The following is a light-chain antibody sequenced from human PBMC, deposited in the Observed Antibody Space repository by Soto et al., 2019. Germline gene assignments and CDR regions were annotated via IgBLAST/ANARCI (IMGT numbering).Light chain of an antibody. V-gene: IGKV1-39*01. J-gene: IGKJ1*01. CDR2: AAS. Sequence: DIQMTQSPSSLSASVGDRVTITCRASRNIHSYSNWYQQKPGQAPKLLIYAASSLQSGVPSRFSGSGSETDFTLTISSLQSEDFATYYCQQSYSRPPAFGQGTKVAIK. CDR3: QQSYSRPPA. CDR1: RNIHSY.